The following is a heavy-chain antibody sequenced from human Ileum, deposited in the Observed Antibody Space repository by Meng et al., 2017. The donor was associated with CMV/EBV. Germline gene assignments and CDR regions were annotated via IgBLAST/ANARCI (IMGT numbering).Heavy chain of an antibody. D-gene: IGHD4-11*01. Sequence: QVQLQESGPGLVKPSEPMSLTCSVSGGSINSLYWSWIRQPAGKGLEWIGRIYSSGIINYNPSLKSRVTVSVDTSKNQFSLKVNSVTAADTAVYYCARLQAWDWFDPWGQGTLVTVSS. CDR3: ARLQAWDWFDP. V-gene: IGHV4-4*07. CDR1: GGSINSLY. CDR2: IYSSGII. J-gene: IGHJ5*02.